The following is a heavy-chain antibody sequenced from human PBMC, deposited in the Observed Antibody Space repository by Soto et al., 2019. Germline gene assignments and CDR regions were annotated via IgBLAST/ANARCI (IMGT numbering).Heavy chain of an antibody. D-gene: IGHD6-13*01. CDR1: GDSVNPYY. CDR2: IYYSGTT. J-gene: IGHJ4*02. Sequence: SETLSLTCTVSGDSVNPYYWSWIRQTPGKGLEYIGYIYYSGTTDYNPSLKSRVTIFMDTSKNQFSLNLRSVTAADTAVYYCARESRSWYGSIWDYWGQGTLVTVSS. V-gene: IGHV4-59*02. CDR3: ARESRSWYGSIWDY.